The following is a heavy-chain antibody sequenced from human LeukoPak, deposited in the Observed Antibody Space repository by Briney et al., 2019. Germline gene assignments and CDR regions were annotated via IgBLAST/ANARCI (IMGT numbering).Heavy chain of an antibody. Sequence: GGSLRLSCAASGFTFSSYAMSWVRQAPGKGLEWVSAISGSGGSTYYADSVKGRFTISRDNSKNTLYLQMNSLRAEDTAVYYCAKDRKSAGVAGTGDFQHWGQGTLVTVSS. J-gene: IGHJ1*01. V-gene: IGHV3-23*01. CDR3: AKDRKSAGVAGTGDFQH. CDR1: GFTFSSYA. D-gene: IGHD6-19*01. CDR2: ISGSGGST.